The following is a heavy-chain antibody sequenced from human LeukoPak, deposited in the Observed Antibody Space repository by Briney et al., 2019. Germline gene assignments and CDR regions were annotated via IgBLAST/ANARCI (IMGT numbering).Heavy chain of an antibody. CDR2: IIPIFGTA. D-gene: IGHD6-13*01. CDR1: GGTFSSYA. CDR3: ARGSSWSYYYYYYYMDV. Sequence: GASVKVSCKASGGTFSSYAISWVRQAPGQGLEWMGGIIPIFGTANYAQKFQGRVTITADKSTSTAYMELSSLRSEDTAVYYCARGSSWSYYYYYYYMDVWGNGTTVTVSS. J-gene: IGHJ6*03. V-gene: IGHV1-69*06.